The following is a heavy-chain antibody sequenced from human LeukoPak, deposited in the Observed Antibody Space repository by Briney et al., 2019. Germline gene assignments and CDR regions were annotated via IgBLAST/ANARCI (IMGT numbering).Heavy chain of an antibody. CDR3: ARVVRGSSGYRYYFDY. D-gene: IGHD3-22*01. Sequence: GASVKVSCKASGYTFTSYAMNWVRQAPGQGLEWMGWINTNTGNPMCAQGFTGRFVFSLDTSVSTAYLQISSLKAEDTAVYYCARVVRGSSGYRYYFDYWGQGTLVTVSS. CDR1: GYTFTSYA. V-gene: IGHV7-4-1*02. CDR2: INTNTGNP. J-gene: IGHJ4*02.